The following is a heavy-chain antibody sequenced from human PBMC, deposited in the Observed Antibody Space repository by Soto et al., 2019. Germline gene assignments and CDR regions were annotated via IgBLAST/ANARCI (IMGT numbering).Heavy chain of an antibody. Sequence: PSETLSLTCTVSGGSITSNAYYWGWIRQPPGKGLEWLGYIYYSGSASYNPSLKSQVTMSVDTSKNQFSLKLSSVTAADTAVYYCARRPKRGSFAWCFDYWGQGTLVTVSS. CDR2: IYYSGSA. V-gene: IGHV4-39*01. J-gene: IGHJ4*02. CDR3: ARRPKRGSFAWCFDY. D-gene: IGHD1-26*01. CDR1: GGSITSNAYY.